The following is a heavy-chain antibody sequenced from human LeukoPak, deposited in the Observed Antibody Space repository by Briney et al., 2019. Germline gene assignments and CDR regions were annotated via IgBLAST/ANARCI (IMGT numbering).Heavy chain of an antibody. CDR3: AKSWTVAMPRQRYDFES. Sequence: GESLRLSCAASGFTFSTYAMSWVRQAPGKGLEWVSAISQGTYYADSVKGRFTISRDNSKDTLYLQMNSLRAEDTAVYFCAKSWTVAMPRQRYDFESWGQGTLVTVSS. V-gene: IGHV3-23*01. D-gene: IGHD2-2*01. J-gene: IGHJ4*02. CDR2: ISQGT. CDR1: GFTFSTYA.